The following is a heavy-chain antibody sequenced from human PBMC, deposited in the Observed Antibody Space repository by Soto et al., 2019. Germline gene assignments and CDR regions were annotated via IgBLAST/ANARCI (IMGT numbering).Heavy chain of an antibody. V-gene: IGHV4-59*01. CDR3: ARGSMVRGSTRCEY. D-gene: IGHD3-10*01. J-gene: IGHJ4*02. Sequence: PSETLSLTCNASGGSIRSYYRNWIRQPPGKTLEWIGDVYYSVSANYNPSLKSRVTISVDMSKNQFSLKLNSVTAADTAVYYCARGSMVRGSTRCEYWGKENLLSTSS. CDR2: VYYSVSA. CDR1: GGSIRSYY.